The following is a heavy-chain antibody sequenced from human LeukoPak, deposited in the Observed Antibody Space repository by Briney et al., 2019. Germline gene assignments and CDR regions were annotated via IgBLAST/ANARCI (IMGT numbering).Heavy chain of an antibody. CDR1: GGSISSHY. D-gene: IGHD3-10*01. Sequence: SETLSLTCTVSGGSISSHYWSWIRQPPGKGLEWIGYIYYSGSTDYNPSLKSRVTISVDTSKNQFSLTLSSVTAADTAVYYCARVDSNGSGSYYLNYWGQGTLVTVSS. CDR2: IYYSGST. V-gene: IGHV4-59*11. J-gene: IGHJ4*02. CDR3: ARVDSNGSGSYYLNY.